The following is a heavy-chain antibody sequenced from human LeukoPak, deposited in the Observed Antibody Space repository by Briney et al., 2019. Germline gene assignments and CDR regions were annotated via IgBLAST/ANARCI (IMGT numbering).Heavy chain of an antibody. CDR2: ISYDGNHI. J-gene: IGHJ4*02. Sequence: PGGSPRLSCAASGFTFSSYAMHWVRQAPGKGLEWVAVISYDGNHIFYADSVKGRFTISRDNSKNTLYLQMNSLTTEDTAVYYCARCGGDCYTSTQGFDYWGQGTLVTVSS. CDR1: GFTFSSYA. D-gene: IGHD2-21*02. CDR3: ARCGGDCYTSTQGFDY. V-gene: IGHV3-30*04.